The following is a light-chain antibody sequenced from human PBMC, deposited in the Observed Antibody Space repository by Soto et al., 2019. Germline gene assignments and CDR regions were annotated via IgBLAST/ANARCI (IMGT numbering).Light chain of an antibody. Sequence: QSALTQPPSASGSPGQSVTIYCTGTSSDVGAYNYLSWYQQHPGKAPKLMIYEVSKRPSGVPDRFSGSKSGNTASLTVSGLQAEDEADYYCRSYAGSNNYVFGTGTKLTVL. V-gene: IGLV2-8*01. CDR2: EVS. J-gene: IGLJ1*01. CDR1: SSDVGAYNY. CDR3: RSYAGSNNYV.